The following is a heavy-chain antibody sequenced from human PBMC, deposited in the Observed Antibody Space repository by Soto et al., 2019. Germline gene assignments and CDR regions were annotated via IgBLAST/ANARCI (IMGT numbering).Heavy chain of an antibody. D-gene: IGHD1-1*01. Sequence: QVHLVQSGAEVKKPGASVKVSCKASGYTFTSYGITWVRQAPGQGLEWMGWISAHNGNTDYAQKFQGRVIVTRDTSTSQTYMDLRSLRSDDTAVYYCARGRYGDFWGQGARVTVSS. J-gene: IGHJ4*02. CDR1: GYTFTSYG. CDR3: ARGRYGDF. V-gene: IGHV1-18*01. CDR2: ISAHNGNT.